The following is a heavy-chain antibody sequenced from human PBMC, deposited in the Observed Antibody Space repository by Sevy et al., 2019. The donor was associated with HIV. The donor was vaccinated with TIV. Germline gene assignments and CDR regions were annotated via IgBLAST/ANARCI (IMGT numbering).Heavy chain of an antibody. V-gene: IGHV1-18*01. J-gene: IGHJ6*02. CDR3: ARDSSTARSYYYYDGMDV. CDR1: GYTFNRYG. Sequence: ASVKVSCKASGYTFNRYGISWVRQAHGQGLEWMGWISAYNGNTNYAQKLEGRVTMTTDTSTSTAYMELRSLRSDDTAVYYCARDSSTARSYYYYDGMDVWGQGTTVTVSS. CDR2: ISAYNGNT. D-gene: IGHD2-2*01.